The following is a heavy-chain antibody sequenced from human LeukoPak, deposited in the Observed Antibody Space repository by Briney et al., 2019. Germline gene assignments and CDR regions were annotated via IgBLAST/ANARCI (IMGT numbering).Heavy chain of an antibody. D-gene: IGHD2-15*01. CDR3: ARDRSEKYSTDY. V-gene: IGHV3-30-3*01. CDR2: ISYDGSIK. J-gene: IGHJ4*02. CDR1: GFTFRTYA. Sequence: GGSLRLSCAAYGFTFRTYAIHWVRHAPGKGKEGVAFISYDGSIKYYADSVKGRFTISRDNSKNTLSLQMNSLRAEDTAVYYCARDRSEKYSTDYWGQGTLVTVSS.